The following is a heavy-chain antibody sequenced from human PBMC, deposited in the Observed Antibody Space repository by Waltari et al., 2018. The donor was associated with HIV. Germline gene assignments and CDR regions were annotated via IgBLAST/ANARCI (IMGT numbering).Heavy chain of an antibody. J-gene: IGHJ6*02. CDR3: AKDLGFLEWVGGRPRYYCYNGMDV. D-gene: IGHD3-3*02. Sequence: SVKGRFTISRDNSKNTLYMKMNSLRAEDTAVYYCAKDLGFLEWVGGRPRYYCYNGMDVWGQGTTVTVSS. V-gene: IGHV3-30*02.